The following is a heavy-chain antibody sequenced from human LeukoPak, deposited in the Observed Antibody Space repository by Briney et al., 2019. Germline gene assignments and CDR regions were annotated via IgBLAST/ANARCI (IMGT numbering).Heavy chain of an antibody. Sequence: GGSLRLSCAASGFTFSSYSMNWARLAPGKGLEWVSSISGSSNYIYYADSVKGRFTISRDNSKNTLYLQMNSLRPEDTAVYYCAKGYCSGTSCYSGLDWGQGTLVTVSS. V-gene: IGHV3-21*01. D-gene: IGHD2-2*01. J-gene: IGHJ4*02. CDR1: GFTFSSYS. CDR2: ISGSSNYI. CDR3: AKGYCSGTSCYSGLD.